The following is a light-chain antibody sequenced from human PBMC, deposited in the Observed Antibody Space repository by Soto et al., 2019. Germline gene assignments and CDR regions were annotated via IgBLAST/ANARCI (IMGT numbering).Light chain of an antibody. CDR3: SSKRSSSTPYV. CDR2: EVS. CDR1: SSDVGGYNY. J-gene: IGLJ1*01. Sequence: QSALTQPASVSGSPGQSITISCTGTSSDVGGYNYVSWYQHHPGKAPKLMIYEVSNRPSGVSTRFSGSKSANTASLTISGLRAEDEADYYCSSKRSSSTPYVFGTGTKLIVL. V-gene: IGLV2-14*01.